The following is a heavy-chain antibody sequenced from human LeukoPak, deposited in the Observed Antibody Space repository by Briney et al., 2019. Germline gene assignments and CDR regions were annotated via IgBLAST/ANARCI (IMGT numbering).Heavy chain of an antibody. D-gene: IGHD3-3*01. CDR3: ARLSDFWSGYSYAPDY. CDR2: IYYSGST. V-gene: IGHV4-39*01. CDR1: GGSISSSSYY. J-gene: IGHJ4*02. Sequence: KPSETFSLTCTVSGGSISSSSYYWGWIRQPPGKGLEGIGGIYYSGSTYYNPSLKSRVTISVDTSKNQFSLKLSSVTAADTAVYYCARLSDFWSGYSYAPDYWGQGTLVTVSS.